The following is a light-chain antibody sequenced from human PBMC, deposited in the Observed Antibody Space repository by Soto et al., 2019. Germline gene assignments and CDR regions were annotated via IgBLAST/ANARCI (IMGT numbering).Light chain of an antibody. J-gene: IGKJ1*01. Sequence: AIRMTQSPSSRSASTGDRVTITCRASQGISSYLAWYQQKPGKAPKLLIYAASTLQSGVPSRFSGSGSGTDFTLTISCLQSEDFATYYCQQYYSYPRTFGQGTKVDI. CDR3: QQYYSYPRT. CDR2: AAS. V-gene: IGKV1-8*01. CDR1: QGISSY.